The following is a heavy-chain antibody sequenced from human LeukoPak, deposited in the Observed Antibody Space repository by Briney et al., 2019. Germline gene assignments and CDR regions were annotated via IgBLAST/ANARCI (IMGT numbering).Heavy chain of an antibody. J-gene: IGHJ4*02. Sequence: GASVKVSCKASGYTFTSYDINWVRQAPGQGLEWMGRIIPILGIANYAQKFQGRVTITADKSTSTAYMELSSLRSEDTAVYYCARAGDGYFDYWGQGTLVTVSS. V-gene: IGHV1-69*04. CDR2: IIPILGIA. D-gene: IGHD1-1*01. CDR3: ARAGDGYFDY. CDR1: GYTFTSYD.